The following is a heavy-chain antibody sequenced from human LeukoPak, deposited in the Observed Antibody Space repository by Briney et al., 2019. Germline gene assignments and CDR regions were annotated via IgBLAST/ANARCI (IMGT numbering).Heavy chain of an antibody. CDR1: GYTFTSYD. Sequence: GASVKVSCKASGYTFTSYDINWVRQATGQGLEWMGWMNPHSGNTGYAQKFQGRVTITRNTSISTAYMELGSLRSEDTAVYYCAKDMAAYYYSSGNIDYWGQGTLVTVSS. CDR3: AKDMAAYYYSSGNIDY. J-gene: IGHJ4*02. D-gene: IGHD3-10*01. V-gene: IGHV1-8*03. CDR2: MNPHSGNT.